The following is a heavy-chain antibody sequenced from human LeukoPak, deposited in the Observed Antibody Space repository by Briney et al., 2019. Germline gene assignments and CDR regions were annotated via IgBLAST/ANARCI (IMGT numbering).Heavy chain of an antibody. V-gene: IGHV3-30*02. CDR1: GFTFSSYG. CDR2: IRYDGSNK. D-gene: IGHD6-13*01. J-gene: IGHJ6*03. Sequence: PGGSLRLSCAASGFTFSSYGMHWVRQAPGKGLEWVAFIRYDGSNKYYADSVKGRFTISRDNSKNTLYLQMNSLRAEDTAVYYCAKPAAADYYYYMDVWGKGTTVTISS. CDR3: AKPAAADYYYYMDV.